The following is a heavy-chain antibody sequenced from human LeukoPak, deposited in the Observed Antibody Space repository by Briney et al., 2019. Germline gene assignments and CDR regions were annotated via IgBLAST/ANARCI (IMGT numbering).Heavy chain of an antibody. CDR2: ISSSSSYI. CDR3: ARETPAKWWELPRPFDY. D-gene: IGHD1-26*01. J-gene: IGHJ4*02. CDR1: GFTFSSYS. Sequence: SGGSLRLSCAASGFTFSSYSMNWVRQAPGKGLEWVSSISSSSSYIYYADSVKGRFTISRDNAKNSLYLQMNSLRAEDTAVYYCARETPAKWWELPRPFDYWGQGTLVTVSS. V-gene: IGHV3-21*01.